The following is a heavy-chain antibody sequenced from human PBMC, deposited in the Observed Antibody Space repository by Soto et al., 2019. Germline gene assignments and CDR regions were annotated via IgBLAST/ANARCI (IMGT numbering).Heavy chain of an antibody. Sequence: QVQLVQSGAEVKKPGSSAKVSCKASGGTFSSYAISWVRQAPGQGLEWMGGIIPIFGTANYAQKFQGRVTITADESTSTAYMELSSLRSEDTAVYYCARVNCSSTSCYVGYYYYGMDVWGQGTTVTVSS. D-gene: IGHD2-2*01. J-gene: IGHJ6*02. CDR3: ARVNCSSTSCYVGYYYYGMDV. CDR2: IIPIFGTA. V-gene: IGHV1-69*01. CDR1: GGTFSSYA.